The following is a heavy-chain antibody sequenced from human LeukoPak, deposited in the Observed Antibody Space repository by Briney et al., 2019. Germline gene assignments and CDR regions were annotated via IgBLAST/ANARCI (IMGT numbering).Heavy chain of an antibody. CDR2: INGSAGTT. Sequence: GGSLRLSCAASGFTFNNYAMIWVRQAPGKGLEWVSAINGSAGTTYYADSVKGRFTISRVNSKNTLYLQMNSLRAEDTAVYYCAREGYYASIDYWGQGTLVTVSS. V-gene: IGHV3-23*01. D-gene: IGHD3-10*01. J-gene: IGHJ4*02. CDR3: AREGYYASIDY. CDR1: GFTFNNYA.